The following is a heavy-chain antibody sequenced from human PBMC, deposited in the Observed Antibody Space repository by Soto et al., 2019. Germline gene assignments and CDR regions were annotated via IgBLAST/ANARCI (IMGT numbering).Heavy chain of an antibody. V-gene: IGHV1-3*01. Sequence: QVQLMQSGAEVKKPGASVKVSCKASGYTFTSYAMHWVRQAPGQRLEWMGWINAGNGNTKYSQKFQGRVTITRDTSASTAYMELSSLRSEDTAVYYCARAISHPGTTGYYFDYWGQGTLVTVSS. CDR3: ARAISHPGTTGYYFDY. D-gene: IGHD1-7*01. J-gene: IGHJ4*02. CDR2: INAGNGNT. CDR1: GYTFTSYA.